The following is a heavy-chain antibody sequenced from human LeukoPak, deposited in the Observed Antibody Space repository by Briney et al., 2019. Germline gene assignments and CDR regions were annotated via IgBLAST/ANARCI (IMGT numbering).Heavy chain of an antibody. J-gene: IGHJ4*02. Sequence: GGSLRLSCAASGFTFSSYAMHWVRQAPGQGLEWVAVTSSDGSNKYYADSVKGRFTISRDNSKTTLYLQMNSLRAEDTAVFYCARALAAAAGFPPDYWGQGTLVSVSS. CDR1: GFTFSSYA. V-gene: IGHV3-30-3*01. CDR3: ARALAAAAGFPPDY. CDR2: TSSDGSNK. D-gene: IGHD6-13*01.